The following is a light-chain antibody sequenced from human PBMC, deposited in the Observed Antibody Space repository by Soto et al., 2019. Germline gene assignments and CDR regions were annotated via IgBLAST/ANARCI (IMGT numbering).Light chain of an antibody. Sequence: QSVLTQPASVSGSPGQSITISCTGTSSDVAYYKFGSWYQQHPGKAPKLIIYDVAKRPSGVSNRFSGSKSGNTASLTISGLQAEDEADYYCSSYTSNSTLVFGGGTKLTVL. CDR1: SSDVAYYKF. CDR3: SSYTSNSTLV. CDR2: DVA. V-gene: IGLV2-14*03. J-gene: IGLJ2*01.